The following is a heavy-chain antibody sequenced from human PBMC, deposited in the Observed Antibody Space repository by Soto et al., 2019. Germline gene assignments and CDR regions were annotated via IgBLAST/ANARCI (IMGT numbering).Heavy chain of an antibody. D-gene: IGHD6-13*01. CDR1: GSTFSSYW. Sequence: PGGSLRLSCAASGSTFSSYWMSWVRQAPGKGLEWVANIKQDGSEKYYVDSVKGRFTISRDNAKNSLYLQMNSLRAEDTAVYYCARDPTRGSSSWYIWYYYGMDVWGQGTTVTVSS. V-gene: IGHV3-7*03. CDR3: ARDPTRGSSSWYIWYYYGMDV. J-gene: IGHJ6*02. CDR2: IKQDGSEK.